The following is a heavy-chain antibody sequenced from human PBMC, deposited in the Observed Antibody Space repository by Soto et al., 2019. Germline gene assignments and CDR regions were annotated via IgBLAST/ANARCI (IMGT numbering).Heavy chain of an antibody. CDR1: GFTFSSYG. Sequence: QVQLVESGGGVVQPGRSLRLSCAASGFTFSSYGMHWVRQAPGKGLEWVAVISYDGSNKYYADSVKGRFTISRDNSESTPYPHMNSLIAEDTAVYYCAKERPSRSRPYYYGMDVWGQGTTVTVSS. CDR2: ISYDGSNK. D-gene: IGHD1-26*01. V-gene: IGHV3-30*18. J-gene: IGHJ6*02. CDR3: AKERPSRSRPYYYGMDV.